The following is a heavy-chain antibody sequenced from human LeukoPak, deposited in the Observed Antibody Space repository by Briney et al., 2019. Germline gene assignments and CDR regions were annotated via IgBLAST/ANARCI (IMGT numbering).Heavy chain of an antibody. CDR3: ARHWYPLLTPYDILTGYYDY. Sequence: KTSETLSLTCAVYGGSFSGYYWSWIRQPPGKGLEWIGEINHSGSTNYNPSLKSRVTISVDTSKNQFSLKLSSVTAADTAVYYCARHWYPLLTPYDILTGYYDYWGQGTLVTVSS. D-gene: IGHD3-9*01. CDR1: GGSFSGYY. V-gene: IGHV4-34*01. CDR2: INHSGST. J-gene: IGHJ4*02.